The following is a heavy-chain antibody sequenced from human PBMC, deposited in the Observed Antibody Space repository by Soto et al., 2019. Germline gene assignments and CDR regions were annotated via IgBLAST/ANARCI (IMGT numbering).Heavy chain of an antibody. CDR1: GYTFTSYA. CDR2: INAGNGNT. D-gene: IGHD2-15*01. Sequence: ASVKVSCKASGYTFTSYAMHWVRQAPGQRLEWMGWINAGNGNTKYSQKFQGRVTITRDTSASTAYMELSSLRSEDTAVYYCARLLPPHEVFDYWGQGTLVTVSS. CDR3: ARLLPPHEVFDY. V-gene: IGHV1-3*01. J-gene: IGHJ4*02.